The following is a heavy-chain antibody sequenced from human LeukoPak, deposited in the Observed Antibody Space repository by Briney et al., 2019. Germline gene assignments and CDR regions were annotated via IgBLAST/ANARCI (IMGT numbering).Heavy chain of an antibody. CDR3: AKDISDDFWSGALDY. D-gene: IGHD3-3*01. V-gene: IGHV3-9*03. J-gene: IGHJ4*02. CDR2: ISWNSGSI. Sequence: GGSLRLSCTASGFTFDDYAMHWVRHAPGKGLEWVSGISWNSGSIGYADSVKGRFTISRDNAKNSLYLQMNSLRAEDMALYYCAKDISDDFWSGALDYWGQGTLVTVSS. CDR1: GFTFDDYA.